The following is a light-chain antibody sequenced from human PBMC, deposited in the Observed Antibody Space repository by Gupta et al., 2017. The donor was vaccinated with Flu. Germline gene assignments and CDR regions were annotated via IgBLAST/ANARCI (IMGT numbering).Light chain of an antibody. CDR1: QSVSSY. CDR2: DAS. J-gene: IGKJ4*01. V-gene: IGKV3-11*01. Sequence: EIVLTQSPATLSLSPGERATLSCRASQSVSSYLAWYQQKPGQAPRLLTYDASNRATGIPARFSGSGSGTDFTLTISSLEPEDFAVYYCQQRGTFGGGTKVEIK. CDR3: QQRGT.